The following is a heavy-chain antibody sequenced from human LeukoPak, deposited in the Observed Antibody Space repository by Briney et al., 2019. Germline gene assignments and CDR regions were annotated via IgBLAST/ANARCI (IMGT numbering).Heavy chain of an antibody. J-gene: IGHJ4*02. D-gene: IGHD3-22*01. CDR3: TRRYDSSGYSDY. Sequence: SETLSLTCAVYGGSFSGYYWSWIRQPPGKGLDWIGEINHSGSTNYNPSLKSRVTISVDTSKNQFSLKLSSVTAADTAVYYCTRRYDSSGYSDYWGQGTLITVSS. V-gene: IGHV4-34*01. CDR1: GGSFSGYY. CDR2: INHSGST.